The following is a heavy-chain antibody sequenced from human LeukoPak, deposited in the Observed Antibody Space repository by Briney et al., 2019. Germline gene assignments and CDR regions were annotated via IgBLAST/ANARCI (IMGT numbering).Heavy chain of an antibody. CDR3: ARDGAMAGAFDI. CDR1: GYTFCSYS. J-gene: IGHJ3*02. V-gene: IGHV3-21*01. D-gene: IGHD5-18*01. CDR2: ISSSRSYI. Sequence: GGSLRHSRADCGYTFCSYSVSWVRQAPGKGLEWVSSISSSRSYIYYADSVKGRFTISRDTAKNSLYLQMNSLRAEDTAVYYCARDGAMAGAFDIWGQGTLVTVSS.